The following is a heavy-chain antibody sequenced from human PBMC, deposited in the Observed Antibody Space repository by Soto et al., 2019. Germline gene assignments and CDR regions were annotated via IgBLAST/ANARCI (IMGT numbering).Heavy chain of an antibody. CDR1: GFTFSSFG. D-gene: IGHD3-3*01. J-gene: IGHJ6*02. CDR3: ARDASYYSLWSGYYPSRNGMDV. Sequence: QVQVVESGGGVVQPGRSLRLSCAASGFTFSSFGMHWVRQAPGKGLEWVSLIWYDGSKKSYGDSVKGRFTISRDNSRTTVYLQMTSWRADDTADYYCARDASYYSLWSGYYPSRNGMDVWGQRTTVTVSS. V-gene: IGHV3-33*01. CDR2: IWYDGSKK.